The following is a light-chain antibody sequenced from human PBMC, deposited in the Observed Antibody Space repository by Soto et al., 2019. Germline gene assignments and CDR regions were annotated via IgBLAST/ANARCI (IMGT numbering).Light chain of an antibody. CDR1: QSVSTN. V-gene: IGKV3-11*01. CDR2: DAS. Sequence: EIVFTQSPATLSLSPGEKATLSCRASQSVSTNLAWYQQKPGQGPRLLIYDASNRATGIPARFSGSGSGTDFTLTISSLEPEDFAVYYCQQRSNWPPLTFGGGTKVDI. CDR3: QQRSNWPPLT. J-gene: IGKJ4*01.